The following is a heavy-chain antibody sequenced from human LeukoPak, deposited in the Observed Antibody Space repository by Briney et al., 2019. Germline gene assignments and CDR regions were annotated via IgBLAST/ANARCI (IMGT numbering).Heavy chain of an antibody. V-gene: IGHV4-34*01. CDR2: IYYSGST. CDR3: ARLAYYYGSGSLDV. D-gene: IGHD3-10*01. CDR1: GGSFSGYY. Sequence: SETLSLTCAVYGGSFSGYYWSWIRQPPGKGLEWIGSIYYSGSTYYNPSLKSRVTISVDTSKNQFSLKLSSVTAADTAVYYCARLAYYYGSGSLDVWGKGTTVTVSS. J-gene: IGHJ6*04.